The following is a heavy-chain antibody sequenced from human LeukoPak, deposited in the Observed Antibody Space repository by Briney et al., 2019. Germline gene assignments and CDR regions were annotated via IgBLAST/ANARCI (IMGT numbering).Heavy chain of an antibody. CDR1: GFTFSSYG. J-gene: IGHJ4*02. V-gene: IGHV3-30*02. Sequence: PGGSLRLSCAASGFTFSSYGMHWVRQAPGKGLEWVAFIRYDGSNKYYADSVKGRFTISRDNSKNTLYLQMNSLRAEDTAVYYCGYCSSTSCYAARGPGDYWGQGTLVTVSS. CDR2: IRYDGSNK. CDR3: GYCSSTSCYAARGPGDY. D-gene: IGHD2-2*01.